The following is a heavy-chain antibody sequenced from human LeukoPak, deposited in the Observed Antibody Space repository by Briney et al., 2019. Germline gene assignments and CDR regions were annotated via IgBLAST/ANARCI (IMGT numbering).Heavy chain of an antibody. J-gene: IGHJ5*02. V-gene: IGHV3-21*01. CDR2: ISSSSSYI. Sequence: GRSLRLSCAASGFTFSSYSMNWVRQAPGKGLEWVSSISSSSSYIYYADSVKGRFTISRDNAKNSLYLQMNSLRAEDTAVYYCARDGGSSGWDNWFDPWGQGTLVTVSS. CDR1: GFTFSSYS. D-gene: IGHD6-19*01. CDR3: ARDGGSSGWDNWFDP.